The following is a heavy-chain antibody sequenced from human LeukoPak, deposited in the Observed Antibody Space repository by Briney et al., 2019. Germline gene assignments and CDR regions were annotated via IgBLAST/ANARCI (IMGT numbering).Heavy chain of an antibody. Sequence: TGGSPRLSCAASGFTFSSYGMHWVRQAPGKGLEWVAVISYDGSNKYYADSVKGRFTISRDNSKNTLYLQMNSLRAEDTAVYYCAIDRGRAHSYGSFDYWGQGTLVTVSS. CDR3: AIDRGRAHSYGSFDY. CDR1: GFTFSSYG. CDR2: ISYDGSNK. V-gene: IGHV3-30*03. J-gene: IGHJ4*02. D-gene: IGHD5-18*01.